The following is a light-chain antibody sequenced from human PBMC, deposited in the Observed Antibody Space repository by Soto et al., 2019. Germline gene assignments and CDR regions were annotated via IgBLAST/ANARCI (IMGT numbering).Light chain of an antibody. V-gene: IGLV2-14*01. CDR1: SSDVGGYNY. CDR3: SSYTSSFV. J-gene: IGLJ2*01. Sequence: QSALTQPASVSGSPGQSITISCTGTSSDVGGYNYVSWYQQHPGKAPKLMIYDVSNRPSGVSNRFSGSKSGNTASLTISGLQAEDEADYYCSSYTSSFVFGGGTQLTVL. CDR2: DVS.